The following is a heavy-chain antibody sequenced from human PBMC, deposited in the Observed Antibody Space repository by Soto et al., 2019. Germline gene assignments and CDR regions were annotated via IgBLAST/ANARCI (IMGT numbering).Heavy chain of an antibody. CDR3: ARVYFKYDY. V-gene: IGHV3-7*01. CDR2: IKEDGSEK. CDR1: KFTFSNYW. J-gene: IGHJ4*02. Sequence: EVQLVESGRGLVQPGGSLRLSCVASKFTFSNYWMTWVRQAPGKGLEWVANIKEDGSEKYYVDSVKGRFTISRDNAKNSLYLQMNSLRAEDTAVYYCARVYFKYDYWGQGTLVTVSS. D-gene: IGHD3-10*01.